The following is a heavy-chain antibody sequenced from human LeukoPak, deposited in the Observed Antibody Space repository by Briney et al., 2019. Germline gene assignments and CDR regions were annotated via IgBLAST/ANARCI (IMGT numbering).Heavy chain of an antibody. CDR1: GGSFSGYY. CDR3: ARHVNYDFWSGYRAWYYYYMDV. CDR2: INHSGST. Sequence: SETLSLTCAVYGGSFSGYYWSWIRQPPGKGLEWIGEINHSGSTNYNPSLKSRVTISVDTSKNQFSLKLSSVTAADTAVYYCARHVNYDFWSGYRAWYYYYMDVWGKGTTVTVSS. D-gene: IGHD3-3*01. V-gene: IGHV4-34*01. J-gene: IGHJ6*03.